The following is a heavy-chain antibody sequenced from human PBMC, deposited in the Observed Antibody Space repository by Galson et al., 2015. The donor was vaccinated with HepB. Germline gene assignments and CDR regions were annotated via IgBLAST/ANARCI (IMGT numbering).Heavy chain of an antibody. V-gene: IGHV3-30*04. CDR3: ARDSHSGSYYYYYGMDV. J-gene: IGHJ6*02. Sequence: SLRLSCAASGFTFSSYAMHWVRQAPGKGLEWVAVISYDGSNKYYADSVKGRFTIPRDNSKNTLYLQMNSLRAEDTAVYYCARDSHSGSYYYYYGMDVWGQGTTVTVSS. D-gene: IGHD1-26*01. CDR2: ISYDGSNK. CDR1: GFTFSSYA.